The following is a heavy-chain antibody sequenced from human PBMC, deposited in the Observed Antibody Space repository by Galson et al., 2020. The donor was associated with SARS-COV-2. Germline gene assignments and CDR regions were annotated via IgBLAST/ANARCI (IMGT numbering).Heavy chain of an antibody. CDR3: ARLPVLMVYAIDGWFDP. Sequence: GGSLRLSCAASGFTFSSYEMNWVRQAPGKGLEWVSYISSSGSTIYYADSVKGRFTISRDNAKNSLYLQMNSLRAEDTAVYYCARLPVLMVYAIDGWFDPWGQGTLVTVSS. CDR1: GFTFSSYE. V-gene: IGHV3-48*03. J-gene: IGHJ5*02. D-gene: IGHD2-8*01. CDR2: ISSSGSTI.